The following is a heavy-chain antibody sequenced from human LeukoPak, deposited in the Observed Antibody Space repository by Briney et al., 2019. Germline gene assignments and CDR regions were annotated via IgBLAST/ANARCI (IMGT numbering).Heavy chain of an antibody. CDR2: IYYSGST. CDR3: ARYTGTHSRNFDY. J-gene: IGHJ4*02. D-gene: IGHD1-7*01. CDR1: GGSISGYH. Sequence: PSETLSLTCTVSGGSISGYHWSWIRQPPGRGPEWIGYIYYSGSTTYNPSLRSRVTISLDTPKNQFSLRLSSVTAADTAVYYCARYTGTHSRNFDYWGQGTLVTVSS. V-gene: IGHV4-59*08.